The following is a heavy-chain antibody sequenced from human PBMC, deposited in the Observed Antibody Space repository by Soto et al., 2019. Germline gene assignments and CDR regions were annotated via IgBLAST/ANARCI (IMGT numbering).Heavy chain of an antibody. D-gene: IGHD6-19*01. Sequence: PGGSLRLSCAASGFTFNTFAMTWVRQAPGKGLAWVSAITGSGGSTYYADSVKGRFTNSRDNSKNTLYLQMNSFRAEDTAVYYCARVAGPTDYWGQGTLVTVSS. CDR1: GFTFNTFA. CDR3: ARVAGPTDY. J-gene: IGHJ4*02. CDR2: ITGSGGST. V-gene: IGHV3-23*01.